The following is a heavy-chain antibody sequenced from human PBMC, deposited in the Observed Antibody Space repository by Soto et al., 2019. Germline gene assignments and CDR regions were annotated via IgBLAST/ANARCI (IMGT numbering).Heavy chain of an antibody. J-gene: IGHJ4*02. V-gene: IGHV4-34*01. CDR3: ARDKITGLFDY. CDR2: INHSGST. Sequence: QVQLQQWGAGLLKPSETLSLTCAVYGGSFSGYYWTWIRQPPGTGLEWIGEINHSGSTNYNPSLKSRGTISVDTSKNQFSRKLTSVTAADTAVYYCARDKITGLFDYWGQGTLVTVSS. D-gene: IGHD2-8*02. CDR1: GGSFSGYY.